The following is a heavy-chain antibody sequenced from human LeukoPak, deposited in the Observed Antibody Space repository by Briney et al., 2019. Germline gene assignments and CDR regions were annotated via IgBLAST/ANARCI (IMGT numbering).Heavy chain of an antibody. J-gene: IGHJ6*02. CDR2: ISYDGSNR. CDR3: AKDVGSGSYHYFGMEV. V-gene: IGHV3-30*18. CDR1: GFSFSSYG. Sequence: GRSLRLSCAASGFSFSSYGKHWVRQAPGKGLEWVAVISYDGSNRYHADSVKGRFTISRDIFKKTLNLQMNSLRAEDTAVYYCAKDVGSGSYHYFGMEVWGQGTTVTVSS. D-gene: IGHD3-10*01.